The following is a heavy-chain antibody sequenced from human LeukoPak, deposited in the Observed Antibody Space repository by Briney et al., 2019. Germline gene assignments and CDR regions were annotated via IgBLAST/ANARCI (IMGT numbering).Heavy chain of an antibody. D-gene: IGHD6-19*01. CDR1: GFTFSSYW. Sequence: PGGSLGLSCAASGFTFSSYWMSWVRQAPGKGLEWVANIKQDGSEKYYVDSVKGRFTISRDNAKNSLYLQMNSLRAEDTAVYYCAKLRPGIAVAGRGFFDYWGQGTLVTVSS. J-gene: IGHJ4*02. CDR2: IKQDGSEK. CDR3: AKLRPGIAVAGRGFFDY. V-gene: IGHV3-7*01.